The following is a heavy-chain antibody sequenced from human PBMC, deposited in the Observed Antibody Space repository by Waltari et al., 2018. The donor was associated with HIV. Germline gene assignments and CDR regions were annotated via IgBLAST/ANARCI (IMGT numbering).Heavy chain of an antibody. CDR1: GDSISSRSYY. J-gene: IGHJ5*02. CDR3: ARRAVVVTAKGPFDP. V-gene: IGHV4-39*01. Sequence: QLQLQESGPGLVKPSETLSLTCTVPGDSISSRSYYWGWIRQPPGKGLEWIGSISYSGSTYYNPSLKSRVTISVDTSKNQFSLKLSSVTAADTAVYYCARRAVVVTAKGPFDPWGQGTLVTVSS. CDR2: ISYSGST. D-gene: IGHD2-21*02.